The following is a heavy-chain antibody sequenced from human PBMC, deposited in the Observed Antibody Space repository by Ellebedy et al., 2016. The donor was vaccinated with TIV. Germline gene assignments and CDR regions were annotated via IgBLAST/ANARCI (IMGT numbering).Heavy chain of an antibody. CDR2: VYYSGSP. V-gene: IGHV4-39*01. CDR3: ARTDPWQPIDD. CDR1: GFSVSSTRSY. D-gene: IGHD2-21*02. Sequence: MPSETLSLTCSVSGFSVSSTRSYWACIRQPPGKGLEYIGSVYYSGSPYYNPSFQRRVTLSADTSTNQFSLNLRTVTAADTAVYYCARTDPWQPIDDWGQGILVSVSS. J-gene: IGHJ4*02.